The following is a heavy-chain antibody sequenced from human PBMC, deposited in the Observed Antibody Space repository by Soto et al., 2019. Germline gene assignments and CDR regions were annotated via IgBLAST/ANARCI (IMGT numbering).Heavy chain of an antibody. D-gene: IGHD1-26*01. V-gene: IGHV4-31*03. Sequence: QVQLQESGPGLVKPSQTLSLTCTVSGGSISTGGYYWSWIRQHPGRGLEWIGYIYHSGMTFSNPSLQSRVAISIDTSKNKFSLKLSSVTAADMAVYYCATVRWELHDAFDIWGQGTMVSVFS. CDR1: GGSISTGGYY. CDR3: ATVRWELHDAFDI. CDR2: IYHSGMT. J-gene: IGHJ3*02.